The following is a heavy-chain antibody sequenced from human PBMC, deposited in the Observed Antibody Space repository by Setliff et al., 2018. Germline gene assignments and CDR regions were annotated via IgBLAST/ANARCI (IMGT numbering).Heavy chain of an antibody. Sequence: SETLSLTCAVSGYSISSGYYWGWIRQPPGKGLEWIGSIYHSGSTYYNPSLKSRVTISVDRSKNQFSLKLSSVIAADTAVYYCARNDRPRRYYFDYWGQGTLVTVSS. V-gene: IGHV4-38-2*01. J-gene: IGHJ4*02. CDR2: IYHSGST. CDR1: GYSISSGYY. D-gene: IGHD3-9*01. CDR3: ARNDRPRRYYFDY.